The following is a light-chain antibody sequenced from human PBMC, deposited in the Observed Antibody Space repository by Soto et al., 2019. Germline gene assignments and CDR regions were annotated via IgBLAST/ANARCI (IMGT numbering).Light chain of an antibody. V-gene: IGLV2-14*01. CDR3: SSYTRSSTVV. Sequence: QSALTQPASVSGSPGQSITISCTGTSSDVGGYNYVSWYQQHPGKAPKLMIYEVSNRPSGVSNRVSGSKSGNTASLTISGLQAEDEADYYCSSYTRSSTVVFGGGTKLTVL. J-gene: IGLJ2*01. CDR2: EVS. CDR1: SSDVGGYNY.